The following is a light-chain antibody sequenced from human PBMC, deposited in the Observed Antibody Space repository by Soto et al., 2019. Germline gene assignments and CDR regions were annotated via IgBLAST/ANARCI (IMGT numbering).Light chain of an antibody. Sequence: QSVLTQPPSVSEATRQRVTISCSGSSSNIGNNAVNWYQQLPGKAPKLLIYYDDLLPSGVSDRFSGSKSGTSASLAISGLQSEDEADYYCAAWDDSLNGPVFGGGTKVTVL. V-gene: IGLV1-36*01. CDR2: YDD. CDR3: AAWDDSLNGPV. J-gene: IGLJ2*01. CDR1: SSNIGNNA.